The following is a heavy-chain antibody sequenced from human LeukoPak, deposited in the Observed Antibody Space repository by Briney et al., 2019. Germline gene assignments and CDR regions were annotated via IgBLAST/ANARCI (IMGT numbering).Heavy chain of an antibody. J-gene: IGHJ6*03. CDR1: GYTFTSYG. CDR3: ARAGHSSVCCYYYYMDV. Sequence: ASVKVSCKASGYTFTSYGISWVRQAPGQGLEWMGWISAYNGNTNYAQKLQGRVTMTTDTSTSTAYMELRSLRSDDTAVYYCARAGHSSVCCYYYYMDVWGKGTTVTVSS. V-gene: IGHV1-18*01. D-gene: IGHD6-25*01. CDR2: ISAYNGNT.